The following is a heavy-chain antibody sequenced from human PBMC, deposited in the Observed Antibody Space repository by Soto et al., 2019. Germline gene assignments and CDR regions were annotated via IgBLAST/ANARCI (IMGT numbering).Heavy chain of an antibody. Sequence: GESLKISCKGSGYSFTSYWISWVRQMPGKGLEWMGRIDPSDSYTNYSPSFQGHVTISADKSISTAYLQWSSLKASDTAMYYCARRGDYDILTGYNGIDYWGQGTLVTVS. CDR1: GYSFTSYW. CDR3: ARRGDYDILTGYNGIDY. V-gene: IGHV5-10-1*01. D-gene: IGHD3-9*01. J-gene: IGHJ4*02. CDR2: IDPSDSYT.